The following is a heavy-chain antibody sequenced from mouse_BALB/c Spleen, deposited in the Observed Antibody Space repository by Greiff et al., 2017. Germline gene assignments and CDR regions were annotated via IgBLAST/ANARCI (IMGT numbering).Heavy chain of an antibody. D-gene: IGHD2-14*01. V-gene: IGHV2-9*02. CDR3: ARDRRYAMDY. J-gene: IGHJ4*01. CDR1: GFSLTSYG. Sequence: VQLQQSGPGLVAPSQSLSITCTVSGFSLTSYGVHWVRQPPGKGLEWLGVLWAGGSTNDNSALMSRLSISKDNSKSQVFLKMNSLQTDDTAMYYCARDRRYAMDYWGQGTSVTVSS. CDR2: LWAGGST.